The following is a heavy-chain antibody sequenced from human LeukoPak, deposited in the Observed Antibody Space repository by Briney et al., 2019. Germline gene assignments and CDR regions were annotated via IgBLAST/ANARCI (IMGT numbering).Heavy chain of an antibody. V-gene: IGHV4-30-4*01. CDR1: GGSISSGDYY. CDR2: IYYSGST. J-gene: IGHJ4*02. D-gene: IGHD3-10*01. Sequence: SQTLSLTCTVSGGSISSGDYYWSWIRQPPGKGLEWIGYIYYSGSTYYNPSLKSRVTISVDTSKNQFSLKLSSVTAADTAVYYWARAITMVRGAIGFDYWGQGTLVTVSS. CDR3: ARAITMVRGAIGFDY.